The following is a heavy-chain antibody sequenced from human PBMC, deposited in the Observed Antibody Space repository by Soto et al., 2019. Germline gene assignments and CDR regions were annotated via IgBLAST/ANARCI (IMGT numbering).Heavy chain of an antibody. CDR3: AIILDYPQGFDY. J-gene: IGHJ4*02. D-gene: IGHD3-3*02. Sequence: QVQLQQWGAGLLKPSETLSLTCAVYGGSSSAHYWHWIRQPPGKGLEWIGEINHSGRTDYNPSLKSRITISADTSKNLFCLKLTSVTAADTAVYYCAIILDYPQGFDYWGQGTLVTVSS. V-gene: IGHV4-34*02. CDR2: INHSGRT. CDR1: GGSSSAHY.